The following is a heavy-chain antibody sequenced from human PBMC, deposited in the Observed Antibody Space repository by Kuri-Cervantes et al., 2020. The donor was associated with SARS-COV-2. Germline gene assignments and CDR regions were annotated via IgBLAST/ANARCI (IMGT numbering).Heavy chain of an antibody. J-gene: IGHJ1*01. D-gene: IGHD2-2*01. Sequence: SETLSLTCTVSGGSISSYYWSWIRQPPGKGLEWIGYIYYSGSTNYNLSLKSRVTISVDTSKNQFSLKLSSVTAADTAVYYCASLSYCSSTSCYSSIKYFQHWGQGTLITVSS. CDR2: IYYSGST. CDR1: GGSISSYY. V-gene: IGHV4-59*12. CDR3: ASLSYCSSTSCYSSIKYFQH.